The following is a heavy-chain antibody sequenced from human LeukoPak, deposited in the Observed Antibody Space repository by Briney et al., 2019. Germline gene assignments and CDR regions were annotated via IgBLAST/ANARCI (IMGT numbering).Heavy chain of an antibody. J-gene: IGHJ6*02. CDR2: ISAYNGNT. V-gene: IGHV1-18*01. D-gene: IGHD3-22*01. CDR1: GYTFTSYG. CDR3: AREWDYYDSSGPRRDYYGMDV. Sequence: ASVKVSCKASGYTFTSYGISWVRQAPGQGLEWMGWISAYNGNTNYAQKLQGRVTMTTDTSTSTAYMELRSLRSDDTAVYYCAREWDYYDSSGPRRDYYGMDVWGQGTTVTVSS.